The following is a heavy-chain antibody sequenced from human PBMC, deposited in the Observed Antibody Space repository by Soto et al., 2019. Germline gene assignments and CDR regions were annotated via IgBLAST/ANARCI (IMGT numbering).Heavy chain of an antibody. V-gene: IGHV1-3*01. J-gene: IGHJ3*02. CDR3: ATGWDCSSNSCGEDDAFDI. Sequence: QVQLVQSGAEVKKPGASVKVSCKASGYTFTSYAMHWVRQAPGQRLEWMGWINAGNGNTKYSQKFQGRVTITRDTSASTAYMELSSLRSEDTAVYYCATGWDCSSNSCGEDDAFDIWGQGTMVTVSS. CDR1: GYTFTSYA. D-gene: IGHD2-2*01. CDR2: INAGNGNT.